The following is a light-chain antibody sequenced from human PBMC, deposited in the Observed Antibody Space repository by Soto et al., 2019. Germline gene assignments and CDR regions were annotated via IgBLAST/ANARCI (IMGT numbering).Light chain of an antibody. CDR3: SSYAGSYTLV. V-gene: IGLV2-11*01. J-gene: IGLJ2*01. Sequence: QSALTQPRSVSGSPGQSVTISCTGTSNDVGGYNFVSWYQQHPGKVPKLFIYDVSRRPSGVPDRFSGSKSGNTVSLTISGLQAEDEADYYCSSYAGSYTLVFGGGTKVTVL. CDR1: SNDVGGYNF. CDR2: DVS.